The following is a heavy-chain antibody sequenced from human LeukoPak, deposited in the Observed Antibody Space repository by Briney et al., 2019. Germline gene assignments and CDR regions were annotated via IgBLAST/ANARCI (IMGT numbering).Heavy chain of an antibody. J-gene: IGHJ4*02. D-gene: IGHD3-22*01. V-gene: IGHV3-23*01. Sequence: GGSLRLSCAASGFTFSSYGMSWVRQAPGKGLEWVSAISGSGGSTYYADSVKGRFTISRDNSKNTLYLQMSSLRAEDTAVYYCAKPYYYDSSGYYPFDYWGQGTLVTVSS. CDR1: GFTFSSYG. CDR2: ISGSGGST. CDR3: AKPYYYDSSGYYPFDY.